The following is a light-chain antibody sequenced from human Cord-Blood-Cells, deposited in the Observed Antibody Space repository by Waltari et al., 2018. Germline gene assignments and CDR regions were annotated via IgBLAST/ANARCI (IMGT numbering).Light chain of an antibody. CDR2: AAS. Sequence: AIRMTQSPSTFSASTGDRVTITCRASQGISSCLAWYQQKPGKAPKLLIYAASTLQSGVPSRFSGSGSGTDFTLTISCLQSDDFATYYCQQYYSYPRTFGRGTKLEIK. CDR3: QQYYSYPRT. CDR1: QGISSC. J-gene: IGKJ2*01. V-gene: IGKV1-8*01.